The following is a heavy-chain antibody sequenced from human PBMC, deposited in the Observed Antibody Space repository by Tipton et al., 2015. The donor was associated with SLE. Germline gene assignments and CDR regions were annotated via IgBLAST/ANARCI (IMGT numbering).Heavy chain of an antibody. CDR2: IYTSGNT. J-gene: IGHJ4*02. Sequence: LRLSCTVSGGSISPYHWNWLRQPPGQGLEWIGRIYTSGNTDYNPSLKSRVTISVDMSKSEFSLRLSSVTAADTAVYYCARGDDSSGYYIDYWGQGTLVTVSS. V-gene: IGHV4-4*08. CDR1: GGSISPYH. CDR3: ARGDDSSGYYIDY. D-gene: IGHD3-22*01.